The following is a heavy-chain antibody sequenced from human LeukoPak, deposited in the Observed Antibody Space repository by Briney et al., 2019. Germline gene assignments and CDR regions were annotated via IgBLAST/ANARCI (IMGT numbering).Heavy chain of an antibody. CDR2: SYFSGST. D-gene: IGHD2-2*01. V-gene: IGHV4-4*07. Sequence: SETLSLTCTVSGGSISSYHRSWIRQPAGQGLEWIGRSYFSGSTNYTPPLKSRVTMSVDTSKNQFSLKLSSGTAADTAVYYCARGQYHLLYWYFDLWGRGTLVTVSS. CDR3: ARGQYHLLYWYFDL. J-gene: IGHJ2*01. CDR1: GGSISSYH.